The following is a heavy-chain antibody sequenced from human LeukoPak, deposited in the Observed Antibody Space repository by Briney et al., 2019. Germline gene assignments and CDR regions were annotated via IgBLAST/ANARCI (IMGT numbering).Heavy chain of an antibody. CDR1: GYTFTGYY. V-gene: IGHV1-2*02. Sequence: GASVKVSCKASGYTFTGYYMHWVRQAPGQGLEWMGWIHPNTGGTKYAQKFQGRVTMTRDMSSSTAYMELSSLRSADTAVYYCASEYKYDSSGANAFDIWGQGTMVTVSS. CDR2: IHPNTGGT. CDR3: ASEYKYDSSGANAFDI. D-gene: IGHD3-22*01. J-gene: IGHJ3*02.